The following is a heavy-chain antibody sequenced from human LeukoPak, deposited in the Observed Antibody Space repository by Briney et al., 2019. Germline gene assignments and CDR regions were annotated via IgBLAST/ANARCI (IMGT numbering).Heavy chain of an antibody. J-gene: IGHJ4*02. CDR3: ARRSWEEFDY. CDR2: INHSGST. V-gene: IGHV4-34*01. Sequence: SETLSLTCAVYGGSFSVYYWSWIRQPPGKGLEWIGEINHSGSTNYNPSLKSRVTISVDTSKNQFSLKLSSVTAADTAVYYCARRSWEEFDYWGQGTLVTVSS. CDR1: GGSFSVYY. D-gene: IGHD1-26*01.